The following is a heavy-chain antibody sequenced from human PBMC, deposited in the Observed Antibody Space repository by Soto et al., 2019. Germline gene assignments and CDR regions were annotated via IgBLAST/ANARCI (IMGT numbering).Heavy chain of an antibody. D-gene: IGHD3-9*01. J-gene: IGHJ5*02. CDR2: IWYDGSNK. Sequence: PGGSLRLSCAASGFTFSSYGMHWVRQAPGKGLEWVAVIWYDGSNKYYADSVKGRFTISRDNSKNTLYLQMNSLRAEDTAVYYCARDSMTGLNWFDPWGQGTLVTVSS. CDR1: GFTFSSYG. CDR3: ARDSMTGLNWFDP. V-gene: IGHV3-33*01.